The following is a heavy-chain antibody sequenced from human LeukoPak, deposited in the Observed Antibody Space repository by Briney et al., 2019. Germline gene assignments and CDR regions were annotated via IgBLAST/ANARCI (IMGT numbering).Heavy chain of an antibody. Sequence: PGGSLRLSCAASGFTLSSYGMHWVRQAPGKGLEWVAFIRYDGSNKYYADSVKGRFTISRDNSKNTLYLQMNSLRAEDTAVYYCAKGDHIVVVIAIPDYWGQGTLVTVSS. CDR3: AKGDHIVVVIAIPDY. CDR2: IRYDGSNK. J-gene: IGHJ4*02. V-gene: IGHV3-30*02. CDR1: GFTLSSYG. D-gene: IGHD2-21*01.